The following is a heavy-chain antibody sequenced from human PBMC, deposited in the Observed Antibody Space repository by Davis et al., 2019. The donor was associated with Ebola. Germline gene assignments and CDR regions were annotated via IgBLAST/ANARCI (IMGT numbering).Heavy chain of an antibody. V-gene: IGHV3-64D*06. CDR1: GFTFSSYA. Sequence: PGGSLRLSCSASGFTFSSYAMHWVRQAPGKGLEYVSAISSNGGSTYYADSVKGRFTISRDNSKNTLYLQMSSLRAEDTAVYYCVKVCDFWSQCNYYYYGMDVWGQGTTVTVSS. J-gene: IGHJ6*02. D-gene: IGHD3-3*01. CDR2: ISSNGGST. CDR3: VKVCDFWSQCNYYYYGMDV.